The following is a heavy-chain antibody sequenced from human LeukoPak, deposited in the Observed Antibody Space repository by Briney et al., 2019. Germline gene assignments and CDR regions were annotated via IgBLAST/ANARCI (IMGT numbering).Heavy chain of an antibody. CDR3: ARSYDRSRGAFDI. V-gene: IGHV7-4-1*02. D-gene: IGHD3-22*01. Sequence: ASVKVPCKASGYSFTNYAMNWVRQAPGQGLEWMGWINTNNGNPTYAQGLTGRFVFSLDTSVSTAYLQISSLKAEDTAVYYCARSYDRSRGAFDIWGQGTMVTVSS. CDR1: GYSFTNYA. CDR2: INTNNGNP. J-gene: IGHJ3*02.